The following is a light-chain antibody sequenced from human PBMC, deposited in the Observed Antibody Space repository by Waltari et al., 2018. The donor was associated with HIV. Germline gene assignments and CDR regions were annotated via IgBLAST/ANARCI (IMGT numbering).Light chain of an antibody. CDR1: TGYIVSNH. Sequence: NFMLTQPHSVSESPGKTVTISCTRSTGYIVSNHVPWYQQRPGSVPTTVIYEGSQRPAGVPDRFSGSIDSSSNSASLTISGLKTEDEADYYCQSYGSTDYVFGSGTKVTVL. J-gene: IGLJ1*01. CDR2: EGS. CDR3: QSYGSTDYV. V-gene: IGLV6-57*04.